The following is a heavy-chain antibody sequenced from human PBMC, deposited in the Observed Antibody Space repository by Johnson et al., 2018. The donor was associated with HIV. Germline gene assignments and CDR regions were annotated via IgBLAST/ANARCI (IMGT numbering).Heavy chain of an antibody. D-gene: IGHD2-15*01. V-gene: IGHV3-30*02. CDR2: IRCDASEK. Sequence: QVLLVESGGGVVQPGGSLRLSCVASGFTFSSYGMHWVRQAPGKGLEWVAFIRCDASEKYYADSVKGRFTISRDNSKNTLYQQMNSLGAEDTAVYYCAKEEDIWRLGLYRAFDIWGQGTMVTVSS. J-gene: IGHJ3*02. CDR3: AKEEDIWRLGLYRAFDI. CDR1: GFTFSSYG.